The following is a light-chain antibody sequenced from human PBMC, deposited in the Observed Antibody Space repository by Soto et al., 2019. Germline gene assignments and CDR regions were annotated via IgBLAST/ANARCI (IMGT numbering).Light chain of an antibody. V-gene: IGKV1-5*01. J-gene: IGKJ1*01. CDR2: DAS. Sequence: DIHMTQSPSTLSASVLDIVAIASWASQSINSCLAWYQQKPGKAPKLLIYDASSLESGVPSRFSGSGSGTEFTLTISSLQPDDFATYYCQQYNSYPWTFGQGTKVDIK. CDR1: QSINSC. CDR3: QQYNSYPWT.